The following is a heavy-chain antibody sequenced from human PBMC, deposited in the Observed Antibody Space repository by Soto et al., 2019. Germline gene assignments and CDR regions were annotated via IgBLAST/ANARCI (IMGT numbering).Heavy chain of an antibody. J-gene: IGHJ5*02. CDR3: ARDTYSGYDFGL. V-gene: IGHV4-30-4*01. D-gene: IGHD5-12*01. CDR1: GASVAGGSYY. CDR2: IPSRGRP. Sequence: QVQLRESGPGLVKPSQTLSLTCSVSGASVAGGSYYWSWVRQPPGQGLEWIGYIPSRGRPFYNPSLTSQGTISADTSKNQLSLQLTSVTAADTAVYYCARDTYSGYDFGLWGQGTLVTVSS.